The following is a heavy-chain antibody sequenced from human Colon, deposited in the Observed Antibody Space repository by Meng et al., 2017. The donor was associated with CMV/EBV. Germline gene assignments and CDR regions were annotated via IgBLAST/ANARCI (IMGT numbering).Heavy chain of an antibody. CDR2: ISVGGEST. CDR3: ASGKPIITGGPWRDTFNM. D-gene: IGHD1-20*01. Sequence: GESLKISCAASGFTFNNYAMNWVRLAPGKGLEWVGGISVGGESTYYVDSVKGRFTISRDNSKNALDLDMTSLRAEDTALYCCASGKPIITGGPWRDTFNMWGQGTMVTVSS. J-gene: IGHJ3*02. V-gene: IGHV3-23*01. CDR1: GFTFNNYA.